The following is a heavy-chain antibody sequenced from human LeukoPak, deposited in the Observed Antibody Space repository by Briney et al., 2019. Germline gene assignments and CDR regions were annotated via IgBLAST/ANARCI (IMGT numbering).Heavy chain of an antibody. Sequence: GASLSLSCAASGFTFSSYAMSWGRQAPGKGLEWVSAISGSGGSTYYADSVKGRFTISRDNSKNTLYLQMNSLRAEDTAVYYCAKDPLYYDFWSGSFDYWGQGTLVTVSS. V-gene: IGHV3-23*01. CDR1: GFTFSSYA. CDR3: AKDPLYYDFWSGSFDY. D-gene: IGHD3-3*01. CDR2: ISGSGGST. J-gene: IGHJ4*02.